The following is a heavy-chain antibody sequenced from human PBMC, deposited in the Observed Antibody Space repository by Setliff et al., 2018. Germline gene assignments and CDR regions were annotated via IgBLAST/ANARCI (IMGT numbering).Heavy chain of an antibody. J-gene: IGHJ3*02. CDR1: GFAISSCW. Sequence: GGSLRLSCVASGFAISSCWMSWVRQAPGKGLEWVANVNPDGSGKYYVDSVKGRFTISRDNSKNTLYLQMNSLRAEDTAVYYCVKGRNSGWYRDAFDIWGQGTTVTVSS. D-gene: IGHD6-19*01. CDR2: VNPDGSGK. CDR3: VKGRNSGWYRDAFDI. V-gene: IGHV3-7*01.